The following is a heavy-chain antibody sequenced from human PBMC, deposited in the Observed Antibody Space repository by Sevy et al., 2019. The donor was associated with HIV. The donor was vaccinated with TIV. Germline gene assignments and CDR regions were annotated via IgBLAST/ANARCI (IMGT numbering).Heavy chain of an antibody. V-gene: IGHV3-48*03. CDR3: ARGAHYYYDSSAFFDY. CDR1: GFTFSSYE. Sequence: GGSLRLSCAASGFTFSSYEMNWVRQAPGKGLEWISYISSSGTSIYYADSVKGRFTISRDSPKNSLYLQMNSLRSEDTAGYYCARGAHYYYDSSAFFDYWGQGTLVTVSS. D-gene: IGHD3-22*01. CDR2: ISSSGTSI. J-gene: IGHJ4*02.